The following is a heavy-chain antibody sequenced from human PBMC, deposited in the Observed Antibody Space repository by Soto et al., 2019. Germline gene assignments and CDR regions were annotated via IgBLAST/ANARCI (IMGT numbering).Heavy chain of an antibody. D-gene: IGHD3-22*01. CDR2: IYYSGST. J-gene: IGHJ4*02. CDR1: GGSISSYY. CDR3: ASRIDYDSSGSYFDY. V-gene: IGHV4-59*06. Sequence: ASETLSLTCTVSGGSISSYYLSWIRQHPGKGLEWIGYIYYSGSTYYNPSLKSRVTISVDTSKNQFSLKLSSVTAADTAVYYCASRIDYDSSGSYFDYWGQGTLVTVSS.